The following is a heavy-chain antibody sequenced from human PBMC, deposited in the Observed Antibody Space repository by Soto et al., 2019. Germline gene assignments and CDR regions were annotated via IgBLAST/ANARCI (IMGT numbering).Heavy chain of an antibody. Sequence: SQSRSLTWAVDGGSFSGYYWSCIRQPPGKGREWIGEINHSGSTNYNPSLKSRFTISVNTSKNQYSLKLSSVTAADTAVYYCASQGDVDTAMVDYYYGMDVWGQGTTVTVSS. CDR2: INHSGST. CDR1: GGSFSGYY. D-gene: IGHD5-18*01. J-gene: IGHJ6*02. V-gene: IGHV4-34*01. CDR3: ASQGDVDTAMVDYYYGMDV.